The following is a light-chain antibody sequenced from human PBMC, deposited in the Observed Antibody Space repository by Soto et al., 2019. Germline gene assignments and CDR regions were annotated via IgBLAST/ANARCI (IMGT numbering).Light chain of an antibody. V-gene: IGLV2-23*01. J-gene: IGLJ3*02. CDR2: EGS. CDR1: SSDVGSYDL. Sequence: QSVLTQPASVSGSPGQSITISCTGTSSDVGSYDLVSWYQQHPGTAPKLMIYEGSKRPSGVSNRFSGSKSGNTASLTISGLQPEDEADFYCCSYAGSNTWVFGGGTKLTVL. CDR3: CSYAGSNTWV.